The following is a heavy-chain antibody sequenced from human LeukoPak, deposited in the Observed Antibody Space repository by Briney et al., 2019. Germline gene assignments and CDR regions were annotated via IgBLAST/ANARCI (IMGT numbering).Heavy chain of an antibody. CDR3: TRVCSSGSLDY. CDR2: ISSRTSDT. Sequence: GGSLRLSCAAPGVTFSVYYMSCIRQAPGKGLEWVSYISSRTSDTNYVDSVKGRFTISRDNAKNSLYLQMNSLRAEDTAVYYCTRVCSSGSLDYWGQGTLVTVSS. J-gene: IGHJ4*02. D-gene: IGHD2-21*02. CDR1: GVTFSVYY. V-gene: IGHV3-11*06.